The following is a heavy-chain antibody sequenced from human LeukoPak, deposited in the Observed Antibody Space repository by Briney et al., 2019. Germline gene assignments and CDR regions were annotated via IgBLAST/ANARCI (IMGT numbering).Heavy chain of an antibody. J-gene: IGHJ4*02. CDR1: GGSSSKYF. CDR2: IHTSGTT. CDR3: ARDPAGHGRYFDY. Sequence: SETLSLTCTVSGGSSSKYFCTWLRQSAGAGLECIGRIHTSGTTYYNPSLKSRVSMSVDTSKNEFSLRLNSVTAADTAVYYCARDPAGHGRYFDYWGQGALVTVSS. V-gene: IGHV4-4*07. D-gene: IGHD1-14*01.